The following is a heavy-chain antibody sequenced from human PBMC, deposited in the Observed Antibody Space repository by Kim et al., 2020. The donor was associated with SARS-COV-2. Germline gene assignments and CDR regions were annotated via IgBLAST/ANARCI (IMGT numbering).Heavy chain of an antibody. CDR3: AKHYYDSSGYRAIDY. J-gene: IGHJ4*02. D-gene: IGHD3-22*01. Sequence: AKGQFTIPRDNSKNTLYLQMNSLRAEDTAVYYCAKHYYDSSGYRAIDYWGQGTLVTVSS. V-gene: IGHV3-23*01.